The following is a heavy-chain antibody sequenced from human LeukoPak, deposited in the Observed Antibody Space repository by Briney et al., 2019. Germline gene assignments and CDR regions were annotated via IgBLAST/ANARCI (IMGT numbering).Heavy chain of an antibody. J-gene: IGHJ5*02. CDR2: IYHSGST. CDR3: AINNSGYDYADWFDP. D-gene: IGHD5-12*01. Sequence: SETLSLTCTVSGYSISSGYYWGWIRQPPGKGLEWVGSIYHSGSTYYNPSLKSRVTISVDTSKNQFSLKLSSVTAADTAVYYCAINNSGYDYADWFDPWGQGTLVTVSS. CDR1: GYSISSGYY. V-gene: IGHV4-38-2*02.